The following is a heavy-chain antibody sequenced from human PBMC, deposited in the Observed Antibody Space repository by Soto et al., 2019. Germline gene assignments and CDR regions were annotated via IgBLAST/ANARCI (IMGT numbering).Heavy chain of an antibody. CDR3: ASERYCSSIRRCGYYGMDV. CDR1: GGSISSGGYY. CDR2: IYYSGST. D-gene: IGHD2-2*01. J-gene: IGHJ6*02. Sequence: QVQLQESGPGLVKPSQTLSLTCTVSGGSISSGGYYWSWIRQHPGKGLEWIGYIYYSGSTYYNPSLKSRVTISVDTSKNQFSRKLSSVTAADTAVYYCASERYCSSIRRCGYYGMDVWGQGTTVTVSS. V-gene: IGHV4-31*03.